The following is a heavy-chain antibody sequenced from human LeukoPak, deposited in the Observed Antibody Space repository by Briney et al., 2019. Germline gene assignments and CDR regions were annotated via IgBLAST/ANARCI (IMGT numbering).Heavy chain of an antibody. D-gene: IGHD3-3*01. J-gene: IGHJ4*02. CDR2: ISISGST. Sequence: SETLSLTCTVSGGSISSYYWSWIRQPAGKGLEWIGRISISGSTNSNPSLKSRVTMSVDTSKNQFSLKLSSVTAADTAVYYCAGAGFWSGYRRGIDYWGQGTLVTVSS. CDR3: AGAGFWSGYRRGIDY. V-gene: IGHV4-4*07. CDR1: GGSISSYY.